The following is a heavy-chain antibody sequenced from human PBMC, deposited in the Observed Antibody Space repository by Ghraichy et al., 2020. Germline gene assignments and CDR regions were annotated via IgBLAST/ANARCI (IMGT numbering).Heavy chain of an antibody. J-gene: IGHJ4*02. CDR2: IYSGGNT. CDR3: AGNRYSSSWYQGRIDH. D-gene: IGHD6-13*01. Sequence: GESLNISCAASGFTVSSNYMSWVRQAPGKGLEWVLVIYSGGNTDYADSVKGRFTISRHNSKNTLYLQMNSLRAEDTAVYYCAGNRYSSSWYQGRIDHWGQGTLVTVSS. V-gene: IGHV3-53*04. CDR1: GFTVSSNY.